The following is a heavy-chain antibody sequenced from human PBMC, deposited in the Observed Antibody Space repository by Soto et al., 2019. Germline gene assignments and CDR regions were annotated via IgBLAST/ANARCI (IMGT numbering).Heavy chain of an antibody. J-gene: IGHJ6*04. V-gene: IGHV3-30*18. CDR1: GSRMGVYS. Sequence: LGLACSTRGSRMGVYSTEWVREGQGKGLEWVALISYDGNNTYYADSVKGRFTIPRDNSKDTLFLQMTGLRAEVTAVYYCSKGAGDRLSLGMGVWGEGSTGSVSS. CDR3: SKGAGDRLSLGMGV. D-gene: IGHD1-26*01. CDR2: ISYDGNNT.